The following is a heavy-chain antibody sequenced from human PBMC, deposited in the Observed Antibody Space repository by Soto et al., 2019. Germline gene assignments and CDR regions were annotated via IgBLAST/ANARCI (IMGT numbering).Heavy chain of an antibody. CDR1: GFTFPDYA. CDR3: ARGRGRSYAFGAGSYSDY. CDR2: MSYDGTKT. J-gene: IGHJ4*02. V-gene: IGHV3-30-3*01. Sequence: QVQLVESGGGVVQPGRSLRLSCAASGFTFPDYAMHWVRQSPGKGLEWVAIMSYDGTKTYYADSVRGRFTISRDNSKNTLYLQMDSLRAGDTSLYYCARGRGRSYAFGAGSYSDYWGRGTLVAVSS. D-gene: IGHD3-10*01.